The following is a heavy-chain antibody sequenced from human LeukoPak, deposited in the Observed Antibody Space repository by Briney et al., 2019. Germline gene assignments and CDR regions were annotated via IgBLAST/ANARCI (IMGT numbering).Heavy chain of an antibody. Sequence: GGSLRLSCAASGFTFSSYSMMWVRQAPGKGLEWVSYISSSSTTIHYADSVKGRFTISRDNAKNSVYLQMNSLRAEDTAVYYCARERKRDGYNRFDYWGQGTLVTVSS. D-gene: IGHD5-24*01. CDR2: ISSSSTTI. J-gene: IGHJ4*02. CDR3: ARERKRDGYNRFDY. V-gene: IGHV3-48*01. CDR1: GFTFSSYS.